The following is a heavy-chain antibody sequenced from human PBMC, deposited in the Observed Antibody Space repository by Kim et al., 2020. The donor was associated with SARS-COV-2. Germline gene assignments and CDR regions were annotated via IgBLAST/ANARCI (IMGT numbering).Heavy chain of an antibody. J-gene: IGHJ6*02. V-gene: IGHV4-30-4*01. CDR2: IYYSGST. D-gene: IGHD3-3*01. CDR3: ARDKEPHYDFWSGYLGPKYYYGMDV. Sequence: SETLSLTCTVSGGSISSGDYYWSWIRQPPGKGLEWIGYIYYSGSTYYNPSLKSRVTISVDTSKNQFSLKLSSVTAADTAVYYCARDKEPHYDFWSGYLGPKYYYGMDVWGQGTTVTVSS. CDR1: GGSISSGDYY.